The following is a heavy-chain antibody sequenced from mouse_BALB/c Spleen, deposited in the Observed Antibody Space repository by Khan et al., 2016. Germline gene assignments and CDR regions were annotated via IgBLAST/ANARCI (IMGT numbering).Heavy chain of an antibody. V-gene: IGHV4-1*02. CDR3: ARCGYYGYFDV. Sequence: EVQLQESGGGLVQPGGSLKLSCAASGFDFSGYWMTWVRQAPGKGLEWIGEINPDSSTINYTPSLKDKFIISRDNAKNTLFLQMSKVRSEDTALYYCARCGYYGYFDVWGAGTTVTVSS. J-gene: IGHJ1*01. D-gene: IGHD2-2*01. CDR1: GFDFSGYW. CDR2: INPDSSTI.